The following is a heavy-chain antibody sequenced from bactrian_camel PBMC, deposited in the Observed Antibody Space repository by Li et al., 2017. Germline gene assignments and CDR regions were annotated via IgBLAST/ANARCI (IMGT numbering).Heavy chain of an antibody. D-gene: IGHD6*01. V-gene: IGHV3S42*01. Sequence: VQLVESGGGLVQPGGSLRLSCAASGFPFSDYPVSWVRQAPGKGLEWVAQIDYSGTLTRYNSPVKGRFTISRDNAKNTLYLQMNNLKTEDTGLYRCAPAGHSYIDINCRAGLGQGTQVTVS. J-gene: IGHJ4*01. CDR2: IDYSGTLT. CDR1: GFPFSDYP.